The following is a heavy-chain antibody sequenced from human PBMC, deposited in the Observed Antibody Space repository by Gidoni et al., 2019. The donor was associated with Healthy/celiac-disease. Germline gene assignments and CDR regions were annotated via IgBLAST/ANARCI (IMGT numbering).Heavy chain of an antibody. D-gene: IGHD6-19*01. Sequence: EVQLVESGGGLVQPGRSLRLSCAASGFTFDDYAMHWVRQAPGKGLEWVSGISWNSGSIGDADSVKGRFTSSRDNAKNSLYLQMNSLRAEDTALYYCAGSSGWFRAFDIWGQGTMVTVSS. J-gene: IGHJ3*02. V-gene: IGHV3-9*01. CDR3: AGSSGWFRAFDI. CDR1: GFTFDDYA. CDR2: ISWNSGSI.